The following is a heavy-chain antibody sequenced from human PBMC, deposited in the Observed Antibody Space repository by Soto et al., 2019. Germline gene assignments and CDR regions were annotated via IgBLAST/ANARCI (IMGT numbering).Heavy chain of an antibody. CDR2: IIPIFGTA. D-gene: IGHD1-26*01. J-gene: IGHJ6*02. CDR1: GGTFSSYA. V-gene: IGHV1-69*01. Sequence: QVQLVQSGAEVKKPGSSVKDSCKASGGTFSSYAISWVRQAPGQGLEWMGGIIPIFGTANYAQKFQGRVTITADESTSTAYMELSSLRSEDTAVYYCASCSFILRRYYYGMDVWGQGTTVTVSS. CDR3: ASCSFILRRYYYGMDV.